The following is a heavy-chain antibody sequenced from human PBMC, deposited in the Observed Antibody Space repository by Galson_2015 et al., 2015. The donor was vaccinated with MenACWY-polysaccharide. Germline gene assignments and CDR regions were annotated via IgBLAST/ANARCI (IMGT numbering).Heavy chain of an antibody. Sequence: SVKVSCKASGYTFTNYDINWVRQATGQGLEWMGWMNPNSGNTGYARKFQGRVTMTSNSAMTTAYMELRSLRSEDTAVYYCARIIARKYTFADSWGQGTLVTVSS. CDR1: GYTFTNYD. CDR3: ARIIARKYTFADS. D-gene: IGHD2-21*01. V-gene: IGHV1-8*01. CDR2: MNPNSGNT. J-gene: IGHJ4*02.